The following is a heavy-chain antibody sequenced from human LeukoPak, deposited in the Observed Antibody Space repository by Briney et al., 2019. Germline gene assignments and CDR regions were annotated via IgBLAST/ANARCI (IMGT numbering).Heavy chain of an antibody. Sequence: SETLSLTCTVSGGSISTYYWSWIRQPPGKGLEWIGYIYYSGSTYYSPSLKSRVTISVDTSKNQFSLKLSSVTAADTAVYYCARIPLYGSGSYSFDYWGQGTLVTVSS. CDR3: ARIPLYGSGSYSFDY. D-gene: IGHD3-10*01. J-gene: IGHJ4*02. V-gene: IGHV4-59*01. CDR2: IYYSGST. CDR1: GGSISTYY.